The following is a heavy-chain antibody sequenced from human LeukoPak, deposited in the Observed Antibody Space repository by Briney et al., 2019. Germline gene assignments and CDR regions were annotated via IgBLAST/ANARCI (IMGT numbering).Heavy chain of an antibody. CDR2: ISSSSNTI. CDR1: GFTFRSYA. J-gene: IGHJ4*02. V-gene: IGHV3-48*01. D-gene: IGHD5-18*01. Sequence: GGSLRLSCAASGFTFRSYAMSWVRQAPGKGLEWVSYISSSSNTIYYADSVKGRFTISRDNAKNSLYLQMNSLRAEDTAVYYCARVGIQLCVDYWGQGTLVTVSS. CDR3: ARVGIQLCVDY.